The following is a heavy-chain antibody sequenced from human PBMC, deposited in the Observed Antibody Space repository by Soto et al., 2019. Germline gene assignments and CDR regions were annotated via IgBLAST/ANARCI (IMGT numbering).Heavy chain of an antibody. CDR1: GYTFTSYY. CDR3: ARDVGSYYDILTGYIFGGYFDY. Sequence: ASVKVSCKASGYTFTSYYMHWVRQAPGQGLEWMGIINPSGGSTSYAQKYQGRVTMTRDTSTSTVYMELSSLRSEDTAVYYCARDVGSYYDILTGYIFGGYFDYWGQGTLVTVSS. V-gene: IGHV1-46*01. CDR2: INPSGGST. D-gene: IGHD3-9*01. J-gene: IGHJ4*02.